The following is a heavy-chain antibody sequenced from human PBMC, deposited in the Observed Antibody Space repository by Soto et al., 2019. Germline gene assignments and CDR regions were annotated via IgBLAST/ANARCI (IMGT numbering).Heavy chain of an antibody. CDR2: IYYSGNT. CDR1: GGSISSYY. J-gene: IGHJ5*02. V-gene: IGHV4-59*01. Sequence: SETLSLTCTVSGGSISSYYWSWIRQPPGKGLEWIGYIYYSGNTNYNPSLKSRVTISVDTSKNQFSLKLSSVTAADTAVYYCARFLYSSSYNWFDPWGQGTLVTVSS. D-gene: IGHD6-13*01. CDR3: ARFLYSSSYNWFDP.